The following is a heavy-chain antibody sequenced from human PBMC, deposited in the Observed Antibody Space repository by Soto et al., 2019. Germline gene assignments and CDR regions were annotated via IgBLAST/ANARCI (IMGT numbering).Heavy chain of an antibody. CDR1: GLYFSCFY. CDR3: ARAYCSGESCYRRFDF. D-gene: IGHD2-15*01. J-gene: IGHJ4*01. V-gene: IGHV4-34*01. CDR2: INHSGST. Sequence: SETMSLTYAFYGLYFSCFYWNLIRQTQGKGLEWIGEINHSGSTDYNPSLKSRVIISADTSKNQISLKLTSVTAADTAVYYCARAYCSGESCYRRFDFWGHGNLVTVSS.